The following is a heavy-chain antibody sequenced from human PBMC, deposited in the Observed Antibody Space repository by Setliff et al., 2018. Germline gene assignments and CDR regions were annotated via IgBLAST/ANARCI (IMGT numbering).Heavy chain of an antibody. J-gene: IGHJ6*02. D-gene: IGHD3-3*01. CDR2: VHYNGET. CDR3: ARLSWNGLSYSGLDV. Sequence: SETLSLTCTVSGASISSHYWSWIRQAPGKGLQWIAYVHYNGETNYNPSLMSRVSISVDTSKNQFSLKLRSVTAADTAVYYCARLSWNGLSYSGLDVWGQGTTVTVSS. CDR1: GASISSHY. V-gene: IGHV4-59*11.